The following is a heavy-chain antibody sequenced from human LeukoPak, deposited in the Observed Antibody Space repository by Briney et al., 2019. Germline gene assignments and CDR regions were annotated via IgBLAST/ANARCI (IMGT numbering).Heavy chain of an antibody. Sequence: GESLKISCKGSGYSFTSYWIGWVRQMPGKGLEWMGIIYPGDSDTRYSPSFQGQVTISADKSISTAYLQWSSLEASDTAMYYCARQKGSGSYLDAFDIWGQGTMVTVSS. V-gene: IGHV5-51*01. CDR2: IYPGDSDT. CDR3: ARQKGSGSYLDAFDI. D-gene: IGHD3-10*01. CDR1: GYSFTSYW. J-gene: IGHJ3*02.